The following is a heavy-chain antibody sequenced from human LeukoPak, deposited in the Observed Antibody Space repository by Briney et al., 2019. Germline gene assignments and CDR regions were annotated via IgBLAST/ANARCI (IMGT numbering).Heavy chain of an antibody. CDR2: ISGSGGYT. Sequence: SGGSLRLSCAASGFTFSTYAMSWVRQAPGKGLEWVSAISGSGGYTYYADSVKGRFTISRDNSKNTLYLEMNSLRAGDTAVYYCAKEVYYYGSGSYYSANYIDYWGQGTLVTVSS. V-gene: IGHV3-23*01. J-gene: IGHJ4*02. D-gene: IGHD3-10*01. CDR3: AKEVYYYGSGSYYSANYIDY. CDR1: GFTFSTYA.